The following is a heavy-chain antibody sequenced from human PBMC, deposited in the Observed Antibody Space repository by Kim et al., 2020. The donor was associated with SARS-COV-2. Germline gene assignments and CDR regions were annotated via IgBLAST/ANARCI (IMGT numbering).Heavy chain of an antibody. J-gene: IGHJ3*02. CDR3: ARHPHTAPLFRAFDI. D-gene: IGHD4-17*01. V-gene: IGHV4-39*01. Sequence: PTLKSRGTISVDTSTNKFCWKLSSVTAADTAVYYCARHPHTAPLFRAFDIWGQGTMVTVSS.